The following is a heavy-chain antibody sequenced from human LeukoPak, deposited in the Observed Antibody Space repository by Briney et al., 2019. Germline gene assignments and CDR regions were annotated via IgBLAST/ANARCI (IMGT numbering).Heavy chain of an antibody. D-gene: IGHD5-18*01. V-gene: IGHV4-30-4*01. J-gene: IGHJ6*04. Sequence: SETLSLTCTVSGGSISSGDYYWSWIRQPPGKGLEWIGYIYYSGSTYYNPSLKSRVTISVDTSKNQFSLKLSSVTAADAAVYYCARKRRGYSYDVWGKGTTVTASP. CDR3: ARKRRGYSYDV. CDR2: IYYSGST. CDR1: GGSISSGDYY.